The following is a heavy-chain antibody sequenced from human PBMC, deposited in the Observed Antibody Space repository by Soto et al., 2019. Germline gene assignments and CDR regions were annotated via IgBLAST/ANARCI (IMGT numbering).Heavy chain of an antibody. CDR2: IDHAGPT. CDR1: GFTFSNYW. J-gene: IGHJ4*02. CDR3: VRDSHGDY. Sequence: EVQLVESGGGLVQPGGSLRLSCAGSGFTFSNYWIHWVRQAPGKGLEWVSRIDHAGPTDYADSVRGRFTISRDNAENTLYLQMNSLRPEDTAVYYCVRDSHGDYWGQGTLVTVSS. V-gene: IGHV3-74*01.